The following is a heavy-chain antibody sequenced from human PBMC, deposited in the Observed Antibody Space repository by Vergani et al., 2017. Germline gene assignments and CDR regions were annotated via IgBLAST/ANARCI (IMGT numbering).Heavy chain of an antibody. D-gene: IGHD1-14*01. J-gene: IGHJ3*02. CDR2: IYSGGST. CDR1: GFTVSSNY. Sequence: EVQLVESGGGLVQPGGSLRLSCAASGFTVSSNYMSWVRQAPGKGLEWVSVIYSGGSTYYADSVKGRFTISRDNSKNTLYLQMNSLRAEDTAVYYCAKSAELDAFDIWGQGTMVTVSS. V-gene: IGHV3-66*01. CDR3: AKSAELDAFDI.